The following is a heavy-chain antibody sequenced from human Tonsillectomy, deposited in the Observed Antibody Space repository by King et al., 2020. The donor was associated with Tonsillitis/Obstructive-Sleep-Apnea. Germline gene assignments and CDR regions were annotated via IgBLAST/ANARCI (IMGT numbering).Heavy chain of an antibody. CDR3: ARVHEAPRWWELLNKGGAFDY. CDR1: GGSISSSNW. Sequence: VQLQESGPGLVKPSGTLSLTCAVSGGSISSSNWWSWVRQPPGKGLEWIGEIYHSGSTNYNPSLKSRVTISVNKSKNQFSLKLSSVTAADTAVYYCARVHEAPRWWELLNKGGAFDYWGQGTLVTVSS. D-gene: IGHD1-26*01. V-gene: IGHV4-4*02. CDR2: IYHSGST. J-gene: IGHJ4*02.